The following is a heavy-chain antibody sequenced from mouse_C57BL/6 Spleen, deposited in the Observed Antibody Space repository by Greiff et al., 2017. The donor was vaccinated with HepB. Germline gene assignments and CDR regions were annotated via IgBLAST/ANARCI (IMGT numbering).Heavy chain of an antibody. CDR2: ISNGGGST. Sequence: EVMLVESGGGLVQPGGSLKLSCAASGFSFSAYYMYWVRQTPEKRLEWVAYISNGGGSTYYPDTIKGRFTISRDNAKNTLYLQMSRLKSEDTAMYYCASVYDFSWFTYWGQGTLVTVSA. J-gene: IGHJ3*01. CDR1: GFSFSAYY. D-gene: IGHD2-4*01. V-gene: IGHV5-12*01. CDR3: ASVYDFSWFTY.